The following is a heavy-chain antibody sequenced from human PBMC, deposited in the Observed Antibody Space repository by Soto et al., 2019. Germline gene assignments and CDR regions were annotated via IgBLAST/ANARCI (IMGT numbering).Heavy chain of an antibody. J-gene: IGHJ6*03. V-gene: IGHV3-23*01. D-gene: IGHD3-10*01. CDR3: AKDIIRYYGSGSYLFSGYMDV. CDR2: ISGSGGST. Sequence: GGSLRLSCAASGFTFSSYAMSWVRQAPGKGLEWVSAISGSGGSTYYADSVKGRFTISRDNAKNSLYLQMNSLRAEDTALYYCAKDIIRYYGSGSYLFSGYMDVWGKGTTVTVSS. CDR1: GFTFSSYA.